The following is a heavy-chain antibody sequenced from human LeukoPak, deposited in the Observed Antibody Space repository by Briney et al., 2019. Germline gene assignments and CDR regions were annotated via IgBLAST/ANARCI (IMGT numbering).Heavy chain of an antibody. Sequence: GGSLRLSCAASGFTFSGFWMSWVRQAPGKGLEWLVSIKQDGSEKFYVDSVKGRFTISRDNTKNSLYLQINGLRAEDTAIYYCARDVYSSSQNYMDVWGKGTTVTVSS. V-gene: IGHV3-7*01. D-gene: IGHD6-13*01. CDR2: IKQDGSEK. CDR3: ARDVYSSSQNYMDV. J-gene: IGHJ6*03. CDR1: GFTFSGFW.